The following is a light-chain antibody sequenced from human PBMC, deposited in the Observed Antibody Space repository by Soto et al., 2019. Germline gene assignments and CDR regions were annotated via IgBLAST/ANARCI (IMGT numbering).Light chain of an antibody. V-gene: IGLV2-8*01. CDR2: EVN. J-gene: IGLJ1*01. CDR1: SSDLGNHNF. CDR3: SSYAGSSNV. Sequence: QSVLTQPPSASGSPGQSVSVSCTGSSSDLGNHNFVSWYQQHPGKAPKLMIYEVNKRPSGVPDRFSGSKSGNTASLTVSGLQAEDEADYYCSSYAGSSNVFGTGTKVTVL.